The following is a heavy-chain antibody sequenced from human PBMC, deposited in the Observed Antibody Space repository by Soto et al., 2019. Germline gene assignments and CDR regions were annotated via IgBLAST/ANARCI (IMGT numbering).Heavy chain of an antibody. D-gene: IGHD3-22*01. CDR1: GGSVSSGSYY. Sequence: LSLTCTVSGGSVSSGSYYWSWIRQPPGKGLEWIGYIYYSGSTNYNPSLKSRVTISVDTSKNQFSLKLSSVTAADTAVYYCARAGYYDSSGYYHFDYWGQGTLVTVSS. J-gene: IGHJ4*02. CDR3: ARAGYYDSSGYYHFDY. CDR2: IYYSGST. V-gene: IGHV4-61*01.